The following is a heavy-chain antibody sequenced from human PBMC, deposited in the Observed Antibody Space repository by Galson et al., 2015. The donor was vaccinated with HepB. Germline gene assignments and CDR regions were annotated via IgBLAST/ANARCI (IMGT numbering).Heavy chain of an antibody. D-gene: IGHD3-22*01. Sequence: SLRLSCAASEFTFSNHWMSWVRQAPGKGLEWVAVISYDGSNKYYADSVKGRFTISRDNSKNTLYLQMNSLRAEDTAVYYCAREGLYYYDSSGYSHYYYYGMDVWGQGTTVTVSS. CDR2: ISYDGSNK. CDR1: EFTFSNHW. CDR3: AREGLYYYDSSGYSHYYYYGMDV. J-gene: IGHJ6*02. V-gene: IGHV3-30-3*01.